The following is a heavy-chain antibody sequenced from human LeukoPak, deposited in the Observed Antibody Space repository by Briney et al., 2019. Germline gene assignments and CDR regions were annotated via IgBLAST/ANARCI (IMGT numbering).Heavy chain of an antibody. J-gene: IGHJ3*02. CDR2: IYYSGST. D-gene: IGHD3-10*01. Sequence: ASQTLSLTCAVSGGSIRSGGYYWSWIRQHPGKGLEWIGYIYYSGSTYYNPSLKSRVTISVDTSKNQFSLKLSSVTAADTAVYYCARGVLPYPSAFDIWGQGTMVTVSS. V-gene: IGHV4-31*11. CDR1: GGSIRSGGYY. CDR3: ARGVLPYPSAFDI.